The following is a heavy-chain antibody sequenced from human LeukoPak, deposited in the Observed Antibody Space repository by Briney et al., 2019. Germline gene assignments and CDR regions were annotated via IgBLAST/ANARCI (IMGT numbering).Heavy chain of an antibody. J-gene: IGHJ6*03. CDR1: GYTFTSYG. D-gene: IGHD3-9*01. CDR3: ARAFGYFDWLLPPYYYYYYMDV. V-gene: IGHV1-18*01. Sequence: ASVKVSCKASGYTFTSYGISWVRQAPGQGLERMGWISAYNGNTNYAQKLQGRVTMTTDTSTSTAYMELRSLRSDDTAVYYCARAFGYFDWLLPPYYYYYYMDVWGKGTTVTISS. CDR2: ISAYNGNT.